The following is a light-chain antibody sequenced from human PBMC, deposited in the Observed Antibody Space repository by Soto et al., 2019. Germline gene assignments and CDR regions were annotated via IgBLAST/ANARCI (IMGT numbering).Light chain of an antibody. CDR2: DAS. Sequence: EFVLTQSPCTWSLSPEERATLSCRASQSVRGNLAWYQQKPGQAPRLLIYDASNRATGIPARFSGSGSGTDFTLTISSLEPEDFAVYYCQQRSNWLSITFGQRRLPEVK. CDR3: QQRSNWLSIT. V-gene: IGKV3-11*01. J-gene: IGKJ5*01. CDR1: QSVRGN.